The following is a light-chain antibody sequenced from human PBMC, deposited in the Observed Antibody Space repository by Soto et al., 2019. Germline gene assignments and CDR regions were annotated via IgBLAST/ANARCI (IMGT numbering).Light chain of an antibody. CDR1: QSVSRR. Sequence: EIVLTQSPVTLSLSPGGIATLSCSASQSVSRRLAWYQHRPGQSPRLLMSGASMRASGVPVRFSGSGSGTTFTLTISRLEPEDFAIYYCQYYGGTPINFGLGTRLEIK. CDR2: GAS. J-gene: IGKJ5*01. V-gene: IGKV3-20*01. CDR3: QYYGGTPIN.